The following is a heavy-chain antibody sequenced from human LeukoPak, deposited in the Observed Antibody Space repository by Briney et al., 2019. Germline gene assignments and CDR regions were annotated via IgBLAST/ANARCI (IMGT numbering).Heavy chain of an antibody. D-gene: IGHD6-13*01. CDR2: MYHSGST. CDR3: ATSGYSSSWTLDP. J-gene: IGHJ5*02. CDR1: GASITSGGYS. Sequence: SQTLSLTCAVSGASITSGGYSWSWIRQPPGKGLEWIGSMYHSGSTYYNPSLKSRVTISVDRSKTQFSLRLSSVTAADTAVYYCATSGYSSSWTLDPWGQGTLVTVSS. V-gene: IGHV4-30-2*01.